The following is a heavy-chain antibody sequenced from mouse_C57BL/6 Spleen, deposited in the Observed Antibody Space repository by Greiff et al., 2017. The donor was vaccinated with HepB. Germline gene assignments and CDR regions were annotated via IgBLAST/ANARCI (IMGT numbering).Heavy chain of an antibody. D-gene: IGHD2-4*01. CDR1: GYSFTDYN. CDR2: INPNYGTT. J-gene: IGHJ4*01. Sequence: VQLKESGPELVKPGASVKISCKASGYSFTDYNMNWVKQSNGKSLEWIGVINPNYGTTSYNQKFKGKATLTVDQSSSTAYMQLNSLTSEDSAVYYCARRVYYDYDGGAMDYWGQGTSVTVSS. CDR3: ARRVYYDYDGGAMDY. V-gene: IGHV1-39*01.